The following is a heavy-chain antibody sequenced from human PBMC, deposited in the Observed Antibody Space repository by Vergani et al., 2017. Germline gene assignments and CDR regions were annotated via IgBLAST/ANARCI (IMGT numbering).Heavy chain of an antibody. Sequence: QVQLVESGGGVVQPGGSLRLSCAASGFTFSSYGMHWVRQAPGKGLEWVSFIRYDGSNKYYADSVKGRFTISRDNSKNTLYLQMNSLRAEDTAVYYCAKAAMVLFDYWGQGTLVTVSS. CDR2: IRYDGSNK. D-gene: IGHD5-18*01. CDR1: GFTFSSYG. J-gene: IGHJ4*02. V-gene: IGHV3-30*02. CDR3: AKAAMVLFDY.